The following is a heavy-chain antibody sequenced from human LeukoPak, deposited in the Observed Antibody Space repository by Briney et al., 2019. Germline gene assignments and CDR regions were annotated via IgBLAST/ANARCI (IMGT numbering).Heavy chain of an antibody. CDR3: AKGTDTTGRLIFHI. D-gene: IGHD2-8*02. J-gene: IGHJ1*01. CDR1: GFTFTSYA. V-gene: IGHV3-23*01. CDR2: ITSSGDGT. Sequence: GGSLRLSSEASGFTFTSYAMHWVRQAPGKGLEWVSSITSSGDGTFYTDSLSGRFTISRDNAKKAVFLQMKSLRRGDSALYFCAKGTDTTGRLIFHIGAQGTLVTVSS.